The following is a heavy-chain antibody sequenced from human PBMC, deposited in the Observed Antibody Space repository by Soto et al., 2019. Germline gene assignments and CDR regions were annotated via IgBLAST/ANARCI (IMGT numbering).Heavy chain of an antibody. Sequence: SETLSLTCTVSGGSISSYYWSWIRQPPGKGLEWIGYIYYSGSTNYNPSLKNRVTISVDTSKNQFSLKLSSVTAADTAVYYCARGVSSSWSYYFDYWGQGTLVTVSS. V-gene: IGHV4-59*01. CDR3: ARGVSSSWSYYFDY. CDR2: IYYSGST. J-gene: IGHJ4*02. CDR1: GGSISSYY. D-gene: IGHD6-13*01.